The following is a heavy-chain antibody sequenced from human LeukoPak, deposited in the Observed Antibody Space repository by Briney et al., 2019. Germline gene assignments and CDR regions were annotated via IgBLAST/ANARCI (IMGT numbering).Heavy chain of an antibody. J-gene: IGHJ4*02. V-gene: IGHV4-30-4*01. CDR2: IYYSGST. CDR3: ARDPYSSGLFDY. CDR1: GGSISSGDYY. Sequence: SETLSLTCTVSGGSISSGDYYWSWIRQPPGKGLEWIGYIYYSGSTYYNPSLKSRVTISVDTSKNQFSLKLSSVTAADTAVYYCARDPYSSGLFDYWGQGTLVTVSS. D-gene: IGHD6-19*01.